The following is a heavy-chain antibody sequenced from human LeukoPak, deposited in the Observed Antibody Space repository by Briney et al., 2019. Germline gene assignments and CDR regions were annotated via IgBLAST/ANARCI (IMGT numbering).Heavy chain of an antibody. J-gene: IGHJ4*02. CDR1: GFTFSNYA. Sequence: GGSLRLSCAASGFTFSNYAMHWVRQALGKGLEWVAAIRYDGSMTYYADSVKGRFTISRDNSKNTLYLQMNSLRAEDTAVYYCARLYGTFLEWSPYFDYWGQGTLVTVSS. CDR2: IRYDGSMT. D-gene: IGHD3-3*02. V-gene: IGHV3-33*08. CDR3: ARLYGTFLEWSPYFDY.